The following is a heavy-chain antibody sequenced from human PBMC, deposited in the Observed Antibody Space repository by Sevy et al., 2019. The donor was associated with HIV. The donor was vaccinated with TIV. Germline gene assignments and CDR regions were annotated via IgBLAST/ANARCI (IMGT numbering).Heavy chain of an antibody. CDR1: GGSISSSNHY. D-gene: IGHD4-4*01. CDR3: ARALGSTTLTLFSY. CDR2: IYYGGST. V-gene: IGHV4-39*01. J-gene: IGHJ4*02. Sequence: SETLSLTCIVSGGSISSSNHYWGWIRQPPGKGLEWIGSIYYGGSTYYNPSLRSRVTISVDRSKNQLSLNLNSVTTADTALYYCARALGSTTLTLFSYWGQGILVTVSS.